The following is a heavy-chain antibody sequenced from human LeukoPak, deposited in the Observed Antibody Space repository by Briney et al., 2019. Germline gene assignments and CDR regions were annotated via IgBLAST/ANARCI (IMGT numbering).Heavy chain of an antibody. CDR1: GFTFSSYA. D-gene: IGHD2-2*01. J-gene: IGHJ6*02. CDR3: ARDGCSSTSCYEGPYYYGMDV. CDR2: ISGSGGST. Sequence: PGGSLRLSCAASGFTFSSYAMSWVRQAPGKGLEWVSAISGSGGSTYYADSVKGRFTISRDNSKNTLYLQMNSLRAEDTAVYYCARDGCSSTSCYEGPYYYGMDVWGQGTTVTVSS. V-gene: IGHV3-23*01.